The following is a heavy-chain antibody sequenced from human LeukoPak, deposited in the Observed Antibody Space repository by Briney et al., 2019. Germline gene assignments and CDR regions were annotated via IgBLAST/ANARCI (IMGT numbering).Heavy chain of an antibody. Sequence: GGSLRLSSAASGFTVSSNYMSWVRQAPGKGLEWVSVIYSGGSTYYADSVKGRFTISRDNSKNTLYLQMNSLRAEDTAVYYCARSSTTYGMDVWGQGTTVTVSS. J-gene: IGHJ6*02. CDR3: ARSSTTYGMDV. CDR2: IYSGGST. CDR1: GFTVSSNY. D-gene: IGHD4-11*01. V-gene: IGHV3-53*01.